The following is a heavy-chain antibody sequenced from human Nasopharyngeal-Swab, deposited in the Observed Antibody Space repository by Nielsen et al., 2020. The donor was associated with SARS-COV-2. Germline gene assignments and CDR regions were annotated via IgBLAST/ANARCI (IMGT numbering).Heavy chain of an antibody. CDR1: GCSISSNY. Sequence: GSLRLSFTVPGCSISSNYWSWIRQPAGKGLEWIGPIYTSGSTNYNPSLKSRVTMSVDTSKNQFSLKLSSVLAADTAVYYCARAGGIVGATFDYWGQGTLVTVSS. J-gene: IGHJ4*02. V-gene: IGHV4-4*07. D-gene: IGHD1-26*01. CDR3: ARAGGIVGATFDY. CDR2: IYTSGST.